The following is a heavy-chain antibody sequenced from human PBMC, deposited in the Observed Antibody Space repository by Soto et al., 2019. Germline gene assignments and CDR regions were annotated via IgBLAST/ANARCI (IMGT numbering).Heavy chain of an antibody. V-gene: IGHV5-51*01. Sequence: GESLKISCKGSGYSFVSYWIAWVRQMPGKGLEWMGSIYPGDSDTTYSPSIQGQVTISADKTSTTVYLQWNTLKASDTAMYYCAKTDGYEVEYWGQGTQVTVSS. J-gene: IGHJ4*02. CDR1: GYSFVSYW. CDR2: IYPGDSDT. CDR3: AKTDGYEVEY. D-gene: IGHD5-18*01.